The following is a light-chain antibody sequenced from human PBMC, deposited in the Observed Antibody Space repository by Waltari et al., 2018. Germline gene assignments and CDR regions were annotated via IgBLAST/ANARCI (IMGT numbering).Light chain of an antibody. CDR3: QPYVSLPVT. CDR2: GSS. J-gene: IGKJ1*01. CDR1: QSVGRY. Sequence: EILLTQSPGTLSLSPEERATVSCRTGQSVGRYFAWYQLKPGQPPRLLLHGSSNRAKGSRARFSCGGSGTVFSLTISRLVPEDVAVYYCQPYVSLPVTFGQGTKVEIK. V-gene: IGKV3-20*01.